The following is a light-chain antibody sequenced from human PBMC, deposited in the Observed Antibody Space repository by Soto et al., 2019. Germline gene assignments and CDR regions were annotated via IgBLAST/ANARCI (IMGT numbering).Light chain of an antibody. CDR3: SSYTSSGTPPWV. J-gene: IGLJ3*02. CDR2: EVS. Sequence: QSVLTQPASVSGSPGQSITISCTGTSSDVGGYNYVSWYQQHPGKAPKLMIYEVSNRPSGVSNRFSGSKSGNTASLTISGLQAEDEADYYCSSYTSSGTPPWVFGGGTKLTVL. CDR1: SSDVGGYNY. V-gene: IGLV2-14*01.